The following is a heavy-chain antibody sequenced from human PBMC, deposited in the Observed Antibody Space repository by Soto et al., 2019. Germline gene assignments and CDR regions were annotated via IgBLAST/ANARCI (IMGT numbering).Heavy chain of an antibody. V-gene: IGHV3-53*01. D-gene: IGHD4-4*01. CDR3: ARGGAVTNYYYYYGMDV. CDR2: IYSGGST. J-gene: IGHJ6*02. Sequence: GGSLRLSCAASGFTVSSNYMSWVRQAPGKGLEWVSVIYSGGSTYYADSVKGRFTISRDNSKNTLYLQMNSLRAEDTAVYYCARGGAVTNYYYYYGMDVWGQGTTVTV. CDR1: GFTVSSNY.